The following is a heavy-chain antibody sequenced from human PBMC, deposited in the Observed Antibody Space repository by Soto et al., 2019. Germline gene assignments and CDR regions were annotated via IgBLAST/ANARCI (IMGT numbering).Heavy chain of an antibody. CDR2: IKQDGSEK. V-gene: IGHV3-7*01. Sequence: PGGSLRLSCAASGFTFSSYWMSWVRQAPGKGLEWVANIKQDGSEKYYVDSVKGRFTISRDNAKNSLYLQMNSLRAEDTAVYYCARDLPRPYYYDSSGYYGPVWGQGTLVTVSS. J-gene: IGHJ4*02. CDR1: GFTFSSYW. CDR3: ARDLPRPYYYDSSGYYGPV. D-gene: IGHD3-22*01.